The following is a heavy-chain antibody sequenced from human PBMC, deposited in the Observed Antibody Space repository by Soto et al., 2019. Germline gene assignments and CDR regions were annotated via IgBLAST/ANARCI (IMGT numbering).Heavy chain of an antibody. CDR3: ARDVDRTSHLNWFDP. CDR1: GFSLSIYG. V-gene: IGHV3-33*01. Sequence: QVQLVQSGGGVVQPGRSLRLSCEVSGFSLSIYGMHWVRQAPGKGLEWVAVIWYEGITKNYADSVKGRFTISRDSSKNMVYPQMDSLKVEDTAVYYCARDVDRTSHLNWFDPWGQGVMVTVSS. J-gene: IGHJ5*02. CDR2: IWYEGITK. D-gene: IGHD5-12*01.